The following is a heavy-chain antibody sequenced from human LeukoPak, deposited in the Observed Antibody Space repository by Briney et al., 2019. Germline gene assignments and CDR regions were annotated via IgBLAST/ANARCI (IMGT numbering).Heavy chain of an antibody. CDR1: GYTFTGYH. CDR3: ARDQGSLTRSWYTGY. Sequence: PGASVKVSCKASGYTFTGYHIHWVRRAPGQGLEWMGRINPYSGDTNFAQKFQGRVTMTRDTSITTAYMDLSSLTPDDTAVYFCARDQGSLTRSWYTGYWGQGTQVTVSS. J-gene: IGHJ4*02. D-gene: IGHD6-13*01. CDR2: INPYSGDT. V-gene: IGHV1-2*06.